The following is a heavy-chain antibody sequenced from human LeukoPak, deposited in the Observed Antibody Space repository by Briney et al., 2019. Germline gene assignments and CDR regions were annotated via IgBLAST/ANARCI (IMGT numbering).Heavy chain of an antibody. CDR3: AKSPRNLESYYHYMDV. J-gene: IGHJ6*03. V-gene: IGHV3-33*06. Sequence: GGSLRLSRAASGFTFTSYGMQWVRQAPGKGLEWVALIWYDGSNKYYADSVRGRFTISRDNSKNTLFLQMSSLRAEDTAVYYCAKSPRNLESYYHYMDVWGKGTTVTVSS. CDR2: IWYDGSNK. CDR1: GFTFTSYG. D-gene: IGHD3-10*01.